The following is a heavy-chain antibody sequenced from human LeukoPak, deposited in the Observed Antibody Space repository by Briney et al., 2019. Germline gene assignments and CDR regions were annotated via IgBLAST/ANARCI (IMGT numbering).Heavy chain of an antibody. CDR3: ASTFGYCSSTSCSAFDY. CDR1: GGTFSSYT. CDR2: IIPILGIA. V-gene: IGHV1-69*02. Sequence: SVEVSCKASGGTFSSYTISWVRQAPGQGLEWMGRIIPILGIANYAQKFQGRVTITADKSTSTAYMELSSLRSEDTAVYYCASTFGYCSSTSCSAFDYWGQGTLVTVSS. D-gene: IGHD2-2*01. J-gene: IGHJ4*02.